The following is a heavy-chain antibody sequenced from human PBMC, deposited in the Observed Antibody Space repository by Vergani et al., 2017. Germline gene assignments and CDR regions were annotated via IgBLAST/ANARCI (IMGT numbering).Heavy chain of an antibody. D-gene: IGHD5-12*01. CDR2: ISGSGGST. CDR1: GFTFNHYA. V-gene: IGHV3-23*01. CDR3: AKATPRNSGYDYLYYYHAMDV. J-gene: IGHJ6*02. Sequence: EVQLLESGGDLVQPGGSLRLSCAASGFTFNHYAMNWVRQAPGKGLEWVSGISGSGGSTYYAGSVKGRFTISRDSSKNTLYLQMKRLSAWHTAVYYCAKATPRNSGYDYLYYYHAMDVWGQGTTVTVSS.